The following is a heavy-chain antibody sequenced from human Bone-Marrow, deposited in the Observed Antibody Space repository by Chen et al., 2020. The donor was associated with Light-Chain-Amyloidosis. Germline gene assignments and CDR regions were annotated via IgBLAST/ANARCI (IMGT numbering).Heavy chain of an antibody. CDR3: ARRRDGYNFDY. D-gene: IGHD5-12*01. Sequence: EGQLEQSGPEVKKPGESLKISCKGSGYNFPNYWIGWVRQMPGKGLEWMGVIYPDDYDARYSPSFEGQVTISADKSITTAYLQWRSLKASDTAMYYCARRRDGYNFDYWGQGTLVTVSS. CDR2: IYPDDYDA. J-gene: IGHJ4*02. V-gene: IGHV5-51*01. CDR1: GYNFPNYW.